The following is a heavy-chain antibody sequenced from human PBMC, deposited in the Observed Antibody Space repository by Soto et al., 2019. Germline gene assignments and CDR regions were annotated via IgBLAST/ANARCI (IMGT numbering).Heavy chain of an antibody. D-gene: IGHD2-8*01. Sequence: VQLVESGGGLVQPGRSLRLSCAASGFTFDGYAMQWVRQAPGKGLEWVSSISWNSGTIASADSVKGRFTISRDNAKNFVNLQMNSLSAEDTALYYCAKGDTKDSGGQGTLVTVSS. CDR3: AKGDTKDS. CDR2: ISWNSGTI. J-gene: IGHJ4*02. V-gene: IGHV3-9*01. CDR1: GFTFDGYA.